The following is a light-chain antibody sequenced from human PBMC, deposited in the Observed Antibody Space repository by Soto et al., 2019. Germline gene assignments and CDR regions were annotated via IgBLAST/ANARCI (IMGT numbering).Light chain of an antibody. J-gene: IGKJ5*01. CDR2: DAA. V-gene: IGKV1-33*01. CDR1: QDISNY. CDR3: QQYDSLVSIT. Sequence: DIQMTQSPSSLSASVGDRVTITCQASQDISNYLNWYQQKPGKAPKLLIYDAANLETGVPSRFSGSGSGTDFTFTISSLQPEDIATYYCQQYDSLVSITFGQGTRLEIK.